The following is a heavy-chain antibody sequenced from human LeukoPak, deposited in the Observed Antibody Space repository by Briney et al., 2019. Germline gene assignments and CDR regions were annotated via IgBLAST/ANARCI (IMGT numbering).Heavy chain of an antibody. J-gene: IGHJ6*03. V-gene: IGHV4-39*01. CDR2: IYYSGST. CDR3: ARCYGISYYYMDV. CDR1: GGCISSSSYY. Sequence: KPSETLSLTCTVSGGCISSSSYYWGWIRQPPGKGLEWIGSIYYSGSTYYNPSLKSRVTISVDTSKNQFSLKLSSVTAADTAVYYCARCYGISYYYMDVWGKGTTVTVSS. D-gene: IGHD3-9*01.